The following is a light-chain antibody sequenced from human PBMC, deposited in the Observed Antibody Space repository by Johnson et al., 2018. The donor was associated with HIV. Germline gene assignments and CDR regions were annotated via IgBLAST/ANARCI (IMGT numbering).Light chain of an antibody. CDR3: GTWDSSLSAYV. Sequence: QSVLTQPPSVSAAPGQKVTISCSGSSSNIGRNYVSWYQQLPGTAPKLLIYDIDKRPSGIPDRFSGSQSGTSATLDISGLQTGDEADYYCGTWDSSLSAYVFGTGTKFTVL. CDR1: SSNIGRNY. CDR2: DID. J-gene: IGLJ1*01. V-gene: IGLV1-51*01.